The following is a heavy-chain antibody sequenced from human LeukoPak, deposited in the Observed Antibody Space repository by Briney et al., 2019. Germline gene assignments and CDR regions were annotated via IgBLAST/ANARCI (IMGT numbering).Heavy chain of an antibody. Sequence: GGSLRLSCVASGFTFSSYEMNWVRQAPGKGLEWVSYISSSDSTRTYADSVKGRFTISRDNSKNTLYLQMNSLRAEDTAVYYCAKDRYGGYYYYYMDVWGKGTTVTVSS. CDR1: GFTFSSYE. CDR2: ISSSDSTR. CDR3: AKDRYGGYYYYYMDV. V-gene: IGHV3-48*03. J-gene: IGHJ6*03. D-gene: IGHD3-16*01.